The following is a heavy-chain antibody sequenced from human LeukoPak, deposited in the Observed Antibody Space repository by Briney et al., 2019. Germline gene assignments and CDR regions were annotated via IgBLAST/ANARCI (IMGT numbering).Heavy chain of an antibody. V-gene: IGHV3-33*01. CDR2: IWFDGSKT. D-gene: IGHD3-10*01. CDR3: ARVGSGYTVDY. J-gene: IGHJ4*02. CDR1: GFTFSSFG. Sequence: GGSLRLSCAASGFTFSSFGMHWVRQAPGKGLEWVAVIWFDGSKTYYSESVKGRFTVSRDDSKNTLFLQMNSLRVEDTAVYYCARVGSGYTVDYWGQGTLVTVSS.